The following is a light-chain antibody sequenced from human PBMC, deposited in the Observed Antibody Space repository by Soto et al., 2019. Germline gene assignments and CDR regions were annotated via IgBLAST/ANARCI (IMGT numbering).Light chain of an antibody. V-gene: IGLV2-14*01. CDR3: CSYAGSYNLEV. J-gene: IGLJ3*02. CDR2: EVN. Sequence: QSALTQPASVSGSPGQSITISCTGSSSDVGGYNYVSWYQHHPGKAPKLMIYEVNNRPSGVSNRFSGSKSGNTASLTISGLQAEDEADYYCCSYAGSYNLEVFGGGTKLTVL. CDR1: SSDVGGYNY.